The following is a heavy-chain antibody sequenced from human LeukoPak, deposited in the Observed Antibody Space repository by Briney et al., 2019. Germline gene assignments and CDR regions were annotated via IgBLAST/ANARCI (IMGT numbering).Heavy chain of an antibody. J-gene: IGHJ4*02. Sequence: GGSLRLSCAASGFTFAIHAMTWVRQAPGKGLEWVSGISGDGASTHYAESVKGQFTISRDNSQNTLFLQMNSLRVDDTAVYYCATAGQWRFDSWGLGTLVTVSS. D-gene: IGHD6-19*01. V-gene: IGHV3-23*01. CDR2: ISGDGAST. CDR3: ATAGQWRFDS. CDR1: GFTFAIHA.